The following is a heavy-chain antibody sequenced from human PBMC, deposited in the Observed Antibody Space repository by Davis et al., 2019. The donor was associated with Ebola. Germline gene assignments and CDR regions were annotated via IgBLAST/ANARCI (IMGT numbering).Heavy chain of an antibody. Sequence: HTGGSLRLSCAASRVTSTTNCIHWVRQAPGKGLVWVSRINPDGTKTGYADSVRGRFTISRDIAKNTLFLQMNSRTADDSAVYYCTRDFDRHDGSWGQGTLVTVSS. V-gene: IGHV3-74*01. CDR1: RVTSTTNC. CDR3: TRDFDRHDGS. CDR2: INPDGTKT. D-gene: IGHD3-9*01. J-gene: IGHJ5*02.